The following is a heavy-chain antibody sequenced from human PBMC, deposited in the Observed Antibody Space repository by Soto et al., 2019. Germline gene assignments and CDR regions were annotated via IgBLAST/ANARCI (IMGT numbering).Heavy chain of an antibody. CDR3: TKPLRHLVAFDI. Sequence: EVQLLESGGGLVQPGGSLRLSCAASGFTFSSYAMSWVRQAPGKGLEWVSAISGSGGSTYYADSVKGGFTISRDNAKNTMYLQMNGMRAENTAVYYCTKPLRHLVAFDIWGQGTMVTVSS. CDR1: GFTFSSYA. V-gene: IGHV3-23*01. CDR2: ISGSGGST. J-gene: IGHJ3*02.